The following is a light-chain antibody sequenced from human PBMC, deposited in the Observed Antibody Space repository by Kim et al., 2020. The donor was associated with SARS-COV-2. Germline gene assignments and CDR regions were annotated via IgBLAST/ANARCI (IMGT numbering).Light chain of an antibody. V-gene: IGKV3D-15*01. CDR3: QQYNYWPPIT. CDR2: GAS. J-gene: IGKJ5*01. Sequence: EIVMTQSPATLSVSPGEGPTLSCRASQSVNSNLAWYQQKPGQAPRLLIYGASIRATGIPARFSGSGSGTEFTLTISSLQSEDFAVYYCQQYNYWPPITFGQGTRLEIK. CDR1: QSVNSN.